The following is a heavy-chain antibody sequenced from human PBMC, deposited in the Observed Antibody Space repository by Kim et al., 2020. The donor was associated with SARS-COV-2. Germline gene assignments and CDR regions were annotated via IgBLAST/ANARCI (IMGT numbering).Heavy chain of an antibody. CDR3: AKEYSSSSWYYYYYGMDV. CDR2: ISGSGGSI. D-gene: IGHD6-6*01. Sequence: GGSLRLSCAASGFTFSSYAMSWVRQAPGKGLEWVSVISGSGGSINYADSVKGRFTISRDNSKNTLYLQMNSLRVEDTAAYYCAKEYSSSSWYYYYYGMDVWGQGTTVTVSS. J-gene: IGHJ6*02. CDR1: GFTFSSYA. V-gene: IGHV3-23*01.